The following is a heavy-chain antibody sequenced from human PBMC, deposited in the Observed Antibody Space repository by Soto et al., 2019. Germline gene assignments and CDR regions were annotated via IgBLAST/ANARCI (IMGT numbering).Heavy chain of an antibody. CDR2: IYYSGST. Sequence: SETLSLTCSVSGGSISSSTNYWGWIRQPPGKGLEWIGSIYYSGSTYYNPSLKSRVTISVDTSKNQFSLKLSSVTAADTGVYYCARQRAYYDFGDWGQGTLVTVSS. D-gene: IGHD3-22*01. CDR1: GGSISSSTNY. J-gene: IGHJ4*02. V-gene: IGHV4-39*01. CDR3: ARQRAYYDFGD.